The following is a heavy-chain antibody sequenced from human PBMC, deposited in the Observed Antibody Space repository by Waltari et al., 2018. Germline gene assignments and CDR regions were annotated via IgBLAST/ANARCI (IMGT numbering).Heavy chain of an antibody. CDR1: GFTFSSYW. J-gene: IGHJ3*02. D-gene: IGHD5-18*01. CDR3: ARITARDAFDI. CDR2: IKQDGSEK. V-gene: IGHV3-7*03. Sequence: EVQLVESGGGLVQPGGSLRLSCAASGFTFSSYWMSWVRQAPGKGLEWVANIKQDGSEKYYVDSVKDRFTISRDNAKNSLYLQMNSLRAEDTAVYYCARITARDAFDIWGQGTMVTVSS.